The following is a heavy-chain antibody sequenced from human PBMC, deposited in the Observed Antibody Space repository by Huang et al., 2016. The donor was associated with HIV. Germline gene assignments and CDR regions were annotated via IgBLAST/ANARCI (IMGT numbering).Heavy chain of an antibody. CDR1: GGSFSGSY. CDR3: ARRYNSRRDY. Sequence: QVQLEQWGAGLLKASETLSLTCAVYGGSFSGSYWNWLRQAPGKGLEWVGEINHSGNTNYNPSLKSRVNMSVDTSKSQFSLYLTSLSAADTGTYFCARRYNSRRDYWGRGTLVTVHS. V-gene: IGHV4-34*02. J-gene: IGHJ4*02. D-gene: IGHD3-22*01. CDR2: INHSGNT.